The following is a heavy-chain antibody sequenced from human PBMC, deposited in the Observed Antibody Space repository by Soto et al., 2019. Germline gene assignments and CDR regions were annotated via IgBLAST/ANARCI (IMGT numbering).Heavy chain of an antibody. CDR1: GGTFSSYA. Sequence: ASVKVSCKASGGTFSSYAISWVRQAPGQGLEWMGWISANYGTTNYAQKLQGRVTMTTDTSTSTAYMELRSLRSDDTAVYYCARGVHGSGYYYYYMDVWGKGTTVTVSS. D-gene: IGHD3-10*01. V-gene: IGHV1-18*01. CDR2: ISANYGTT. CDR3: ARGVHGSGYYYYYMDV. J-gene: IGHJ6*03.